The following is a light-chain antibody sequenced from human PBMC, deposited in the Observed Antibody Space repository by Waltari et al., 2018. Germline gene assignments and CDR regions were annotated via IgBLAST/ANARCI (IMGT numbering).Light chain of an antibody. Sequence: QSVLTQPPSVSGAPGQRVTISCTGSNSNIGAGYDGHWYQQFPGTAPKLLIFGNSNRPSGFPDRFSVSKSGTSASLAITGLQAEDEADYYCQSYDISLSAWVFGGGTKLAVL. J-gene: IGLJ3*02. V-gene: IGLV1-40*01. CDR2: GNS. CDR3: QSYDISLSAWV. CDR1: NSNIGAGYD.